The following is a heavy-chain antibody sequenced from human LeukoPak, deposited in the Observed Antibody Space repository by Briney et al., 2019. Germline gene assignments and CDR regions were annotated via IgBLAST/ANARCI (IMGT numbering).Heavy chain of an antibody. CDR1: GLSFSGQW. CDR2: IKYDGSEK. CDR3: ATRGILYPSTYDY. D-gene: IGHD2/OR15-2a*01. V-gene: IGHV3-7*01. J-gene: IGHJ4*02. Sequence: GGSLRLSCTASGLSFSGQWMNWVRQSPGQGLEWVANIKYDGSEKYYVDSVKGRFTISREDAKNSLSLQMDSVGPEDTAVYYCATRGILYPSTYDYWSQGTLVTVSS.